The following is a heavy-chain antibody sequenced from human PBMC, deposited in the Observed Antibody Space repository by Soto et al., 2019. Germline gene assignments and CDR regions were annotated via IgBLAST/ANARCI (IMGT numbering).Heavy chain of an antibody. V-gene: IGHV1-18*01. CDR3: ARGVGSGSYYNQYNWFAP. Sequence: ASVKVSCKASGYTFTNYGISWVRQAPGQGLEWMGWISAYNGNTKYAQKLQGRVTMTTDTSTSTAYMELRSLRSDETAVYYCARGVGSGSYYNQYNWFAPWGQGTLVTVSS. CDR1: GYTFTNYG. CDR2: ISAYNGNT. J-gene: IGHJ5*02. D-gene: IGHD3-10*01.